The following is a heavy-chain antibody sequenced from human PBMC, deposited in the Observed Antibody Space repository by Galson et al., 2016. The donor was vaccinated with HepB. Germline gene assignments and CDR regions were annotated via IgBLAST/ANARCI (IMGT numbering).Heavy chain of an antibody. J-gene: IGHJ4*02. V-gene: IGHV3-48*01. CDR2: ITSSGSTI. Sequence: SLRLSCAASGFTFSTRSMNWVRQAPGKGLEWISYITSSGSTIYYADSVKGRFTISRDNAQNSLYLQMNNLRPEDTAVYYCARDYGPGGQIQKYDYWGQGTLVTVSS. CDR3: ARDYGPGGQIQKYDY. CDR1: GFTFSTRS. D-gene: IGHD3-10*01.